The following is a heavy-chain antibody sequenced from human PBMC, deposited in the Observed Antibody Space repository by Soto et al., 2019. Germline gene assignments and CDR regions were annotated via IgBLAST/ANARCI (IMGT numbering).Heavy chain of an antibody. CDR2: VYSGGST. CDR1: GFTVSSNY. CDR3: AGHSHKDY. V-gene: IGHV3-66*04. Sequence: EVQLVESGGGLVQPGGSLRLSCAASGFTVSSNYVSWVHQAPGKGLEWVSVVYSGGSTYYADSVKGRFTSSRDNSKNTLYLQMNSQRSEDTAVYYCAGHSHKDYWGQGTLVTVSS. J-gene: IGHJ4*02.